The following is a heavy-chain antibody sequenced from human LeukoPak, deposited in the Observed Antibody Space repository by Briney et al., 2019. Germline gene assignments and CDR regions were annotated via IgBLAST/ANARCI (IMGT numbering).Heavy chain of an antibody. CDR3: ARALGYCSSTSCYNWFDP. D-gene: IGHD2-2*01. J-gene: IGHJ5*02. V-gene: IGHV1-8*01. Sequence: SVKVSCKASGYTFTSYDINWVRQATGQGLEWMGWMNPNSGNTGYAQKFQGRVTMTRNTSISTAYMELSSLRSEDTAVYYCARALGYCSSTSCYNWFDPWGQGTLVTVSS. CDR1: GYTFTSYD. CDR2: MNPNSGNT.